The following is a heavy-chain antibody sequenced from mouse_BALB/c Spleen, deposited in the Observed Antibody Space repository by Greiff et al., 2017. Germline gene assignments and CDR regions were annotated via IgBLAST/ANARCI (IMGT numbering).Heavy chain of an antibody. CDR1: GFAFSSYD. CDR2: ISSGGGST. Sequence: EVQRVESGGGLVKPGGSLKLSCAASGFAFSSYDMSWVRQTPEKRLEWVAYISSGGGSTYYPDTVKGRFTISRDNAKNTLYLQMSSLKSEDTAMYYCARHDYGNYLDYWGQGTTLTVSS. V-gene: IGHV5-12-1*01. J-gene: IGHJ2*01. D-gene: IGHD2-1*01. CDR3: ARHDYGNYLDY.